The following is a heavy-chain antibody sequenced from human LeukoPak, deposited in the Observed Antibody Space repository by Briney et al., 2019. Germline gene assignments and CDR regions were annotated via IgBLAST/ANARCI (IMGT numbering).Heavy chain of an antibody. D-gene: IGHD3-10*01. V-gene: IGHV1-69*05. J-gene: IGHJ1*01. Sequence: ASVKVSCKASGGTFTSYAISWVRQAPGQGLEWMGGIIPIFGTANYAQKFQVRVTISTDEATSTAYMELGSLRSEDTAVYYCARVPFDGSGSYYYFQHWGQGTLVTVSP. CDR3: ARVPFDGSGSYYYFQH. CDR2: IIPIFGTA. CDR1: GGTFTSYA.